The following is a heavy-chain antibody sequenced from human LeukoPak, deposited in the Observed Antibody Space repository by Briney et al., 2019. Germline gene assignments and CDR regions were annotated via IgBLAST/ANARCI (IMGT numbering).Heavy chain of an antibody. D-gene: IGHD3-9*01. CDR2: IGASGGST. CDR3: ARNYYDILTGYEY. V-gene: IGHV3-23*01. J-gene: IGHJ4*02. CDR1: GFTFSSYW. Sequence: GGSLRLSCAASGFTFSSYWMSWVRQAPGKGLEWVSTIGASGGSTDYADSVKGRFTISRDNSKNTLYLQMNSLRAEDTALYYCARNYYDILTGYEYWGQGTLVTVSS.